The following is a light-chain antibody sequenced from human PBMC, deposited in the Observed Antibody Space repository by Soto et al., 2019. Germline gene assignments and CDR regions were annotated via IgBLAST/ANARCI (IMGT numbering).Light chain of an antibody. J-gene: IGLJ1*01. V-gene: IGLV2-14*03. CDR3: SSYTSSSTPFV. Sequence: QSALTQPASVSGSPGQSITISCTGTSSDVGGYNYVSWYQQHPGKAPKLIIYDVSDRPSGVSDRFSGSKSGNTASLTISGPRTEDEADYFCSSYTSSSTPFVFGTGTKVTVL. CDR2: DVS. CDR1: SSDVGGYNY.